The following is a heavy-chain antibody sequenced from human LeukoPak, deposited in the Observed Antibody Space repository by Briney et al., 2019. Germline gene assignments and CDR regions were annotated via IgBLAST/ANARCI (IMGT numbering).Heavy chain of an antibody. Sequence: ASVKVSCKASGYTFTSYYMHWVRQAPGQGLEWMGIINPSGGSTSYAQKFQGRVTMTRDMSTSTVYMELSSLRSEDTAVYYCAKDTVKVTTIRRVPHYMDVWGKGTTVTISS. D-gene: IGHD5-24*01. CDR1: GYTFTSYY. CDR2: INPSGGST. J-gene: IGHJ6*03. CDR3: AKDTVKVTTIRRVPHYMDV. V-gene: IGHV1-46*01.